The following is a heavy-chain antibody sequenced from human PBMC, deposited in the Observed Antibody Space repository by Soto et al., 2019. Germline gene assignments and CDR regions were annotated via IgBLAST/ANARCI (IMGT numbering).Heavy chain of an antibody. J-gene: IGHJ6*04. Sequence: GGSLRLLCAAPGFPIGSHGLQWVSAAPSMVLAWVPLTSYDEINQHHADSVTGRFTISRDNSMTTLYLQMNSLRAEDTAVYFCAKRRNVLRFLEWSSGMEVWGNGT. D-gene: IGHD3-3*01. CDR2: TSYDEINQ. CDR3: AKRRNVLRFLEWSSGMEV. CDR1: GFPIGSHG. V-gene: IGHV3-30*18.